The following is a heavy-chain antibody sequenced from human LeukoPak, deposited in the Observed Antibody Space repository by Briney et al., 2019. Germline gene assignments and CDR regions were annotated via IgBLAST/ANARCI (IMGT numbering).Heavy chain of an antibody. D-gene: IGHD3-22*01. CDR3: ARGDDSGYYDYFDY. Sequence: GGSLRLSCAASGFTVDSNYLSWVRRAPGKGLEWASTIYTGGNTYYAASVKGRFTISRDFSKNTVFLHMNSLRAEDTAMYYCARGDDSGYYDYFDYWGQGALVTVSS. CDR1: GFTVDSNY. V-gene: IGHV3-53*01. J-gene: IGHJ4*02. CDR2: IYTGGNT.